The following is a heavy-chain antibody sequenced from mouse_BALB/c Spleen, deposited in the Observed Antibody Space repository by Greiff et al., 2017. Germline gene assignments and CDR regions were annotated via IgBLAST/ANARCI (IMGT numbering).Heavy chain of an antibody. CDR1: GFTFSSYA. D-gene: IGHD1-2*01. V-gene: IGHV5-9-4*01. J-gene: IGHJ3*01. Sequence: EVMLVESGGGLVKPGGSLKLSCAASGFTFSSYAMSWVRQSPEKRLEWVAEISSGGSYTYYPDTVTGRFTISRDNAKNTLYLEMSSLRSEDTAMYYCAREDYGAYWGQGTLVTVSA. CDR3: AREDYGAY. CDR2: ISSGGSYT.